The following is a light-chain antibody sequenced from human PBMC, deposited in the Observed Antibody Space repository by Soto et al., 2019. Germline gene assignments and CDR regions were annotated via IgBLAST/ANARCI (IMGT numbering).Light chain of an antibody. V-gene: IGKV1-5*01. J-gene: IGKJ1*01. CDR2: DAS. Sequence: IQMTQSPSNRSASVGDRGTITCWASQSISRWLAWYLQKPGKAPKLLIYDASSLESGVPSRFSGSVSGTEGTITISSLKPDDGATYYCQHSNSYSEAFGQGTKVDIK. CDR1: QSISRW. CDR3: QHSNSYSEA.